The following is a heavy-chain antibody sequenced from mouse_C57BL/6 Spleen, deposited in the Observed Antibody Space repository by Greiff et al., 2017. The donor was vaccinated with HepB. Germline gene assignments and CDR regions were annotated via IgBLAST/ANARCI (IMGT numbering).Heavy chain of an antibody. CDR3: AGPCCGSRYEYFDV. V-gene: IGHV1-82*01. J-gene: IGHJ1*03. CDR1: GYAFSSSW. CDR2: IYPGDGDT. Sequence: QVQLQQSGPELVKPGASVKISCKASGYAFSSSWMNWVKQRPGKGLGWIGRIYPGDGDTNYNGKFKGKATLTADKSSSTAYMQLSSLTSEDSAVYFCAGPCCGSRYEYFDVWGTGTTVTVSS. D-gene: IGHD1-1*01.